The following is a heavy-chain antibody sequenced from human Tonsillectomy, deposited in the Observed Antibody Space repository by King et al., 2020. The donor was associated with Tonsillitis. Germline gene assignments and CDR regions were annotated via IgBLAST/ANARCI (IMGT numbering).Heavy chain of an antibody. Sequence: VQLVESGAEVKKPGASVKVSCKASGYTFTGYYMHWVRQAPGQGLEWKGGINPKSGGTNYAQKFQGRGTMTRETSISTAYMELSRLRSDDTAVYYCARGDNWNPDYWGQGTLVTVSS. CDR2: INPKSGGT. CDR3: ARGDNWNPDY. V-gene: IGHV1-2*02. D-gene: IGHD1-20*01. CDR1: GYTFTGYY. J-gene: IGHJ4*02.